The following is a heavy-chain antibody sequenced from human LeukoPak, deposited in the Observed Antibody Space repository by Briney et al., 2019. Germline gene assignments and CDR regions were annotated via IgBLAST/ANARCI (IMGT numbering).Heavy chain of an antibody. CDR2: IIPIFGTA. V-gene: IGHV1-69*13. D-gene: IGHD2-2*01. CDR1: RDTFTNNA. J-gene: IGHJ5*02. Sequence: GASVKVSCKASRDTFTNNAISWVRQAPGQGLEWMGGIIPIFGTARYAQKFQGRVTITADESTSTAYMELSSLRSEDTAVYYCARVATPRYCSTTSCYWKGRFDPWGQGTLVTVSS. CDR3: ARVATPRYCSTTSCYWKGRFDP.